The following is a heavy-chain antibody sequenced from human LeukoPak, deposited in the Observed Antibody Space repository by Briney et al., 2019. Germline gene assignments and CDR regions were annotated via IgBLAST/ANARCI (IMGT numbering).Heavy chain of an antibody. Sequence: GGSLRLSCAASGFTFDNYGMNWVRQAPGKGLEWVSAISGSGGSTYYADSVKGRLTISRDNSKNTLYLQMNSLRAEDTAVYYCAKGKGYYGSGSYSDWGQGTLVTVSS. CDR1: GFTFDNYG. D-gene: IGHD3-10*01. CDR3: AKGKGYYGSGSYSD. V-gene: IGHV3-23*01. CDR2: ISGSGGST. J-gene: IGHJ4*02.